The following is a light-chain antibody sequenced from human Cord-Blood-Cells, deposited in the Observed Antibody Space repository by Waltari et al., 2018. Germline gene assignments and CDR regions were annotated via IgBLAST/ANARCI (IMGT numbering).Light chain of an antibody. CDR2: GKN. Sequence: SSELTQDPAVSVALGQTGRITCQGDSLRSYYASRYQQKPGQAPVLLIYGKNNRPSGIPDRFSGSSSGNTASLTITGAQAEDEADYYCNSRDSSGNHVVFGGGTKLTVL. J-gene: IGLJ2*01. CDR3: NSRDSSGNHVV. CDR1: SLRSYY. V-gene: IGLV3-19*01.